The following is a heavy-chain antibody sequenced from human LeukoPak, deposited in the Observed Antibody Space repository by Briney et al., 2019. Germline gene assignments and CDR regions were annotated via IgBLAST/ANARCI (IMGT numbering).Heavy chain of an antibody. D-gene: IGHD3-22*01. CDR3: ARVLHKRNYDSSDYYGY. CDR2: IRYDGSNK. CDR1: GFTFSSYG. J-gene: IGHJ4*02. Sequence: TGGSLRLSCAASGFTFSSYGMHWVRQAPGKGLEWVAFIRYDGSNKYYADSVKGRFTISRDNSKNTLYLHVNSLRPEDTAVYYCARVLHKRNYDSSDYYGYWGQGTLVTVSS. V-gene: IGHV3-30*02.